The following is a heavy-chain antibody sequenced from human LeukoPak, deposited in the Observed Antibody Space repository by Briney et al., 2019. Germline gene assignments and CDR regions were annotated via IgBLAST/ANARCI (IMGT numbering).Heavy chain of an antibody. CDR2: IYYSGST. J-gene: IGHJ5*02. CDR3: ARSTRQSIAAAVLDP. D-gene: IGHD6-13*01. Sequence: SETLSLTCTVSGGSISSYYWSWIRQPPGKGLEWIGYIYYSGSTNYNPSLKSRVTISVDTSKNQFSLKLSSVTAADTAVYYCARSTRQSIAAAVLDPWGQGTLVTVSS. CDR1: GGSISSYY. V-gene: IGHV4-59*08.